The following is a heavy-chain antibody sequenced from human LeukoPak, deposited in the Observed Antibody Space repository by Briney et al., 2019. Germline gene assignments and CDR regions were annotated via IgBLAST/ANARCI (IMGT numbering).Heavy chain of an antibody. D-gene: IGHD4-17*01. CDR3: ARHMTTANNWFDP. V-gene: IGHV1-2*04. CDR1: GYTFTGQN. Sequence: ASLKVSCKPSGYTFTGQNIHWVCRAPGRGREWICWINPNSGGTNYEQKFQGWVIMTRDTSISTAYMELSSLRYDDTAVYYCARHMTTANNWFDPWGQGTLVTVSS. J-gene: IGHJ5*02. CDR2: INPNSGGT.